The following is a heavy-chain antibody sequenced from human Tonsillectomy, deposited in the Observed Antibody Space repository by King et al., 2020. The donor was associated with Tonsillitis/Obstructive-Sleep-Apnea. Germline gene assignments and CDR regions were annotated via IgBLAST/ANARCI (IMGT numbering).Heavy chain of an antibody. Sequence: QLVQSGAEVKKPGESLKISCKGSGYSFTSYWIDWVRQMPGKGLEWMGIIYPGDSDTRYSPSFQGQVTISADKSISTAYLQWSSLKASETAMYYCASPSGRDVILHGGWGYWGQGTLVTVSS. D-gene: IGHD3-16*01. CDR3: ASPSGRDVILHGGWGY. J-gene: IGHJ4*02. CDR2: IYPGDSDT. V-gene: IGHV5-51*01. CDR1: GYSFTSYW.